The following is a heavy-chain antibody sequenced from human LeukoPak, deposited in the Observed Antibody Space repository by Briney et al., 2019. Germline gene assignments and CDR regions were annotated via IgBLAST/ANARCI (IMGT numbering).Heavy chain of an antibody. D-gene: IGHD1-26*01. CDR1: GFTFSSYW. Sequence: PGGSLRLSCAASGFTFSSYWMSWVRQAPGKGLEWVANIKQDGREKYYVDSVKGRFTISRDNAKKSPDLQMTSLRPQDTAGHTCASDGLIVGASSCGGWGTLVT. CDR3: ASDGLIVGASSC. CDR2: IKQDGREK. V-gene: IGHV3-7*01. J-gene: IGHJ4*02.